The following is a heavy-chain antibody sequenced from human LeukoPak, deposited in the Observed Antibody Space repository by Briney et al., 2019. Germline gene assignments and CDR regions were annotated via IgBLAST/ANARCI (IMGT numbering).Heavy chain of an antibody. Sequence: SETLSLTCAVYGGSFSGYYWSWIRQPPGKGLEWIGEINHSGSTNYNPSLKSQVTISVDTSKNQFSLKLSSVTAADTAVYYCASGTGAFDYWGQGTLVTVSS. CDR3: ASGTGAFDY. CDR1: GGSFSGYY. CDR2: INHSGST. V-gene: IGHV4-34*01. D-gene: IGHD7-27*01. J-gene: IGHJ4*02.